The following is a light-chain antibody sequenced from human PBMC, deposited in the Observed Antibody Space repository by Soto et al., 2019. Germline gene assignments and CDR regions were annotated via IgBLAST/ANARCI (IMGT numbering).Light chain of an antibody. CDR1: SSDIGIYNL. J-gene: IGLJ1*01. CDR3: CSYAGSGTYV. Sequence: QSVLTQPASVSGSPGQSITISCTGTSSDIGIYNLVSWCQQHPGKAPKLMIYEGTKGPSGVSNRFSGSKSGNTASLTISGLQAEDEADYYCCSYAGSGTYVFGGGTKITVL. V-gene: IGLV2-23*01. CDR2: EGT.